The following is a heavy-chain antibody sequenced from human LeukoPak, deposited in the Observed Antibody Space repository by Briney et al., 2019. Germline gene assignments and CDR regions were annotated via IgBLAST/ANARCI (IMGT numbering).Heavy chain of an antibody. CDR1: GXTVSSNH. V-gene: IGHV3-53*01. Sequence: PGGSLRLSCAASGXTVSSNHVSWVRQAPGKGLEWVSIIYSDGRTFYADSVRGRFTISRDNSKNTLYLQMSFLRAEDTAVYYCARLRDSVAFDVWGQGTMVTVSS. CDR2: IYSDGRT. D-gene: IGHD3-10*01. J-gene: IGHJ3*01. CDR3: ARLRDSVAFDV.